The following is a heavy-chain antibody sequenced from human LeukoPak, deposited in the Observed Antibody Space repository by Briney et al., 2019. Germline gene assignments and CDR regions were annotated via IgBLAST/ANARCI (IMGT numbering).Heavy chain of an antibody. CDR2: IYHSGST. Sequence: SETLSLTCAVSGGSISSSNWWSWVRQPPGKGLEWIGEIYHSGSTNCNPSLKSRVTISVDKSKNQFSLKLSSVTAADTAVYYCARDQTYSGSGIYTYFDYWGQGILVTVSS. D-gene: IGHD3-10*01. J-gene: IGHJ4*02. CDR1: GGSISSSNW. V-gene: IGHV4-4*02. CDR3: ARDQTYSGSGIYTYFDY.